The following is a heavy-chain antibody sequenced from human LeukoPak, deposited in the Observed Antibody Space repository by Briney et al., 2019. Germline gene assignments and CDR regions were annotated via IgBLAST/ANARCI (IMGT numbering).Heavy chain of an antibody. CDR1: GGSISSSSYY. J-gene: IGHJ4*02. D-gene: IGHD6-13*01. Sequence: SETLSLTCTVSGGSISSSSYYWGWIRQPPGKGLEWIGSIYYSGSTYYNPSLKSRVTISVDTSKNQFSLKLSSVTAADTAVYYCARAPGGSRLYYFDYWGQGTLVTVSS. CDR2: IYYSGST. V-gene: IGHV4-39*07. CDR3: ARAPGGSRLYYFDY.